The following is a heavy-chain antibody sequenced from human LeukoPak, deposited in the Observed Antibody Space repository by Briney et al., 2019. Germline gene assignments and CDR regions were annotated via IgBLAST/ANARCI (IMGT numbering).Heavy chain of an antibody. CDR3: ARDGGYCGGDCYIEYFQH. D-gene: IGHD2-21*02. CDR2: ISSSGSTI. Sequence: GGSLRLSCAASGFTFSDYYMSWIRQAPGRGLEWVSYISSSGSTIYYADSVKGRFTISRDNAKNSLYLQMNSLRAEDTAVYYCARDGGYCGGDCYIEYFQHWGQGTLVTVSS. V-gene: IGHV3-11*01. CDR1: GFTFSDYY. J-gene: IGHJ1*01.